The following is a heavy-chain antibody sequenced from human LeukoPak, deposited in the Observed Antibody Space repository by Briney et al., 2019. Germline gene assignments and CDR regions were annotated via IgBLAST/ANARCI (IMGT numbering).Heavy chain of an antibody. CDR2: IYSGGST. V-gene: IGHV3-53*01. CDR3: ARGRYEFSAAMYV. Sequence: GGSLRLSCAASGFTVSSNYMSWVRQAPGTGLEWVSVIYSGGSTNYADSVRGRFTISRDNSKNTVYLQMNSLRAEDTAVYYCARGRYEFSAAMYVWGQGTTVTVSS. CDR1: GFTVSSNY. J-gene: IGHJ6*02. D-gene: IGHD5-12*01.